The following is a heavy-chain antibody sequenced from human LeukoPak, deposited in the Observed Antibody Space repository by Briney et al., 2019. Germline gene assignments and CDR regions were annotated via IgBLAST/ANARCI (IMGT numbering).Heavy chain of an antibody. V-gene: IGHV1-2*02. J-gene: IGHJ4*02. CDR1: GYTFTGYY. Sequence: ASVKVSCKASGYTFTGYYMHWVRQAPGQELEWMGWINPNSGGTNYAQKFQGRVTMTRDTSISTAYMELSRLRSDDTAVYYCARGPAGWLQFSGYFDYWGQGTLVTVSS. D-gene: IGHD5-24*01. CDR3: ARGPAGWLQFSGYFDY. CDR2: INPNSGGT.